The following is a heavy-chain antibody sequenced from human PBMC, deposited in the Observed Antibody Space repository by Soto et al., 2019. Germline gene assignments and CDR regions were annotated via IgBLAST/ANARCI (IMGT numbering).Heavy chain of an antibody. Sequence: SETLSLTCGVYGGYFDNYFWSWIRQTPGRGLEWIGEIKENRDASYNPSLKSQVTISLDTSRKQISLKLTSVTAADAALYYCVRGIDSGSGSFYLWGQGTPVTVSS. CDR2: IKENRDA. V-gene: IGHV4-34*01. J-gene: IGHJ1*01. CDR3: VRGIDSGSGSFYL. D-gene: IGHD3-10*01. CDR1: GGYFDNYF.